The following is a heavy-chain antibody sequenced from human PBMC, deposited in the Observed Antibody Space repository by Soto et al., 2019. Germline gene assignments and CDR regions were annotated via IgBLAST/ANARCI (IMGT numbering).Heavy chain of an antibody. V-gene: IGHV1-58*01. CDR1: GFTFTSSA. J-gene: IGHJ4*02. CDR3: AAGDDYDFWSGYPDEPFDY. Sequence: SVKVSCKASGFTFTSSAVQWVRQARGQRLEWIGWIVVGSGNTNYAQKFQERVTITRDMSTSTAYMELSSLRSEDTAVYYCAAGDDYDFWSGYPDEPFDYWGQGTLVTVSS. D-gene: IGHD3-3*01. CDR2: IVVGSGNT.